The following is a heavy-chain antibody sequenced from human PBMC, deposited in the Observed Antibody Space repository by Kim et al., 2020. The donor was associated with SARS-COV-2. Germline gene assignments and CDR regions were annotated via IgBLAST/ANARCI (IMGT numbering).Heavy chain of an antibody. CDR1: GGSISSSSYY. V-gene: IGHV4-39*01. Sequence: SETLSLTCTVSGGSISSSSYYWGWIRQPPGKGLEWIGSIYYTGSTYYSPSLKSRVTISVDTSKNQFSLKLSSVTAADTAVYYCARQENHYYGSGSYYNWFDPWGQGTLVSVSS. CDR2: IYYTGST. CDR3: ARQENHYYGSGSYYNWFDP. D-gene: IGHD3-10*01. J-gene: IGHJ5*02.